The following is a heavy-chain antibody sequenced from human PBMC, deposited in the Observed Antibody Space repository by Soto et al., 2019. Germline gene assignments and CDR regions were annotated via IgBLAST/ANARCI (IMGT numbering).Heavy chain of an antibody. V-gene: IGHV3-30*18. CDR2: ISYDGSNK. D-gene: IGHD3-22*01. Sequence: PGGSLRLSCAASGFTFSSYGLHWVRQAPGKGLEWVAVISYDGSNKYYADSVKGRFTISIDNSKNTLYLQMTSLRAEATAVYYCAKDRDYYDSSGYHDYWGQGTLVTVSS. J-gene: IGHJ4*02. CDR1: GFTFSSYG. CDR3: AKDRDYYDSSGYHDY.